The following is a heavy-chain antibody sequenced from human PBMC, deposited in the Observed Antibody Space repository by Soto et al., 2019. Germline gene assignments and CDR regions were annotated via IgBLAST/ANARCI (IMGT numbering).Heavy chain of an antibody. V-gene: IGHV3-23*01. CDR3: VKGRGYCSSSTCYTLYYFDY. Sequence: GGSLRLSCAASGFTFSSHAMSWVRQAPGKGLEWVSAISGVGSTTYYADSVKDRFTISRDNSKNTLYLQMNSLRAEDTAVYYCVKGRGYCSSSTCYTLYYFDYWGQGTLVTVS. D-gene: IGHD2-2*02. J-gene: IGHJ4*02. CDR1: GFTFSSHA. CDR2: ISGVGSTT.